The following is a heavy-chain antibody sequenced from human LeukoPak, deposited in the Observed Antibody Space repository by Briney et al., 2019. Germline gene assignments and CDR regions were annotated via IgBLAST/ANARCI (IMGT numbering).Heavy chain of an antibody. CDR3: ATVKGITGTTGGFDY. V-gene: IGHV1-8*03. D-gene: IGHD1-20*01. J-gene: IGHJ4*02. CDR1: GYTFTSYD. CDR2: MNPNSGNT. Sequence: ASVKVSCKASGYTFTSYDINWVRQATGQGLEWMGWMNPNSGNTGYAQKFQGRVTITRNTSLSTAYMEPSSLRSEDTAVYYCATVKGITGTTGGFDYWGQGTLVTVSS.